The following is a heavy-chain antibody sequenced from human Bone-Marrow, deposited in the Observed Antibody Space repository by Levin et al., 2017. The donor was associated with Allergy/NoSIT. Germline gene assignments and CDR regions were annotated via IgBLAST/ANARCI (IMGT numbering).Heavy chain of an antibody. CDR2: IYYSGGT. J-gene: IGHJ4*02. D-gene: IGHD6-6*01. Sequence: SETLSLTCTVCGGSIRSYYWSWIRQPPGKGLEGIGYIYYSGGTKYNPSLKSRVTISVETSKNQFSLKLSSVTAADTAVYYCASRGSSSMFDYFDYWGQGTLVTVSS. CDR1: GGSIRSYY. V-gene: IGHV4-59*08. CDR3: ASRGSSSMFDYFDY.